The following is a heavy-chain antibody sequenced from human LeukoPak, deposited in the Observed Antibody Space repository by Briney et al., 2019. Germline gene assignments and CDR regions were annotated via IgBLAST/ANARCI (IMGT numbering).Heavy chain of an antibody. CDR3: ARLELPNDYGKEMLEGDYFDY. CDR2: IIPIFGTA. J-gene: IGHJ4*02. D-gene: IGHD4-17*01. CDR1: GGTFSGYA. Sequence: GASVKVSCKASGGTFSGYAISWVRQATGQGLEWMGRIIPIFGTANYAQKFQGRVTITTDESTSTAYMVLSSLRSEDTAVYYCARLELPNDYGKEMLEGDYFDYWGQGALVTVSS. V-gene: IGHV1-69*05.